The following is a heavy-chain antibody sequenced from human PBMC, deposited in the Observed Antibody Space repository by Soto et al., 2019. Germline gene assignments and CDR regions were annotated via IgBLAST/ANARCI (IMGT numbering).Heavy chain of an antibody. CDR1: GYTFNTYA. CDR3: ARTVEYDSIPYYYADF. D-gene: IGHD2-21*01. Sequence: ASVKVSCKASGYTFNTYAITWVRQAPGQGLEWMGWISGYNGNTNYAQTLQGRGTMTTDTSTSTAYLDLRSLRSDDTAVYYCARTVEYDSIPYYYADFWGQGTLVTVSS. V-gene: IGHV1-18*01. J-gene: IGHJ4*01. CDR2: ISGYNGNT.